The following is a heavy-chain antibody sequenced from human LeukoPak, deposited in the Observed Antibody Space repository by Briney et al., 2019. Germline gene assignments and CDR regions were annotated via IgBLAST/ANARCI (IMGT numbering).Heavy chain of an antibody. CDR2: ISYDGSNK. V-gene: IGHV3-30*14. J-gene: IGHJ4*02. CDR1: GFTFSSYA. CDR3: ARDSSSFPNYFDC. Sequence: GSLRLSCAASGFTFSSYAMHWVRQAPGKGLEWVAVISYDGSNKYYADSVKGRFTISRDNSKNTLYLQMNSLTAEDTAVYFCARDSSSFPNYFDCWGQGTLVTVSS. D-gene: IGHD2-2*01.